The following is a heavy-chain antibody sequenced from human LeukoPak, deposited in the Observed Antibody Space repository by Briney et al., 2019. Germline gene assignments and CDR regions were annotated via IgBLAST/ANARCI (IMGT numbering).Heavy chain of an antibody. J-gene: IGHJ5*02. CDR1: GGSISSGSYY. CDR3: ARSLRSYDILTGYYPINWFDP. D-gene: IGHD3-9*01. V-gene: IGHV4-61*02. Sequence: PSQTLSLTCTVSGGSISSGSYYWSWIRQPAGKGLEWIGRIYTSGSTYYNPSLKSRVTISVDTSKNQFSLKLSSVTAADTAVYYCARSLRSYDILTGYYPINWFDPWGQGTLVTVSS. CDR2: IYTSGST.